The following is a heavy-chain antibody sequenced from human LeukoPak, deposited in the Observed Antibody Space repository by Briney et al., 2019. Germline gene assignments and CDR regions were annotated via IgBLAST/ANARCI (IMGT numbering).Heavy chain of an antibody. V-gene: IGHV1-2*06. J-gene: IGHJ4*02. Sequence: GASVKVSCKASGYTFTAYYMHWVRQAAGQGPEWMGRINPSSGDTNYALKFQGRVTMTRDTSIRTAYMEVSRLRSDDTAVYYCASRPYSTSWYWGQGTLVTVSS. CDR1: GYTFTAYY. D-gene: IGHD2-2*01. CDR2: INPSSGDT. CDR3: ASRPYSTSWY.